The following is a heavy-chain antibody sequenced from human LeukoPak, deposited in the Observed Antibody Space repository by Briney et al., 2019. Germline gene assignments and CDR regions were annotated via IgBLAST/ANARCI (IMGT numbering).Heavy chain of an antibody. Sequence: GGSLRLSCAASGLTFSSYDMHWVRQATGKGLEWVSAIGTAGDTYYPGSVKGRFTISRENAKNSLYLQMNSLRAGDTAVYYCARDLEPAAGTDAPGYWGQGTLVTVSS. D-gene: IGHD6-13*01. CDR1: GLTFSSYD. CDR2: IGTAGDT. V-gene: IGHV3-13*01. CDR3: ARDLEPAAGTDAPGY. J-gene: IGHJ4*02.